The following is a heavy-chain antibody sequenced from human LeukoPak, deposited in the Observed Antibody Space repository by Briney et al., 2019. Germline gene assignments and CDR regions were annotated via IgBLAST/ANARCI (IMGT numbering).Heavy chain of an antibody. CDR1: GFTFSSYA. Sequence: GGSLRLSCAASGFTFSSYAMHWVRQAPGKGLEWVAVISYDGSNKYYADSVKGRFTISRDNSKNTLYLQMNSLRAEDTAVYYCARTVASMITFGGVIVHASFDYWGQGTLVTVSS. CDR3: ARTVASMITFGGVIVHASFDY. J-gene: IGHJ4*02. V-gene: IGHV3-30*04. CDR2: ISYDGSNK. D-gene: IGHD3-16*02.